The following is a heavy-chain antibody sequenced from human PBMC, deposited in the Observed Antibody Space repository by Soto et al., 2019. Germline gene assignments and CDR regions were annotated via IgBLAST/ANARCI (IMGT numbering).Heavy chain of an antibody. CDR1: GYTLPELS. D-gene: IGHD3-3*01. Sequence: ASVKVSCKVSGYTLPELSMHWVRQAPGKGLEWMGGFDPEDGETIYAQKFQGRVTMTEDTSTDTAYMELSSLRSEDTAVYYCATSPSTIFGVVTPQDYYATHVWGQGTLLTVS. CDR3: ATSPSTIFGVVTPQDYYATHV. CDR2: FDPEDGET. V-gene: IGHV1-24*01. J-gene: IGHJ6*02.